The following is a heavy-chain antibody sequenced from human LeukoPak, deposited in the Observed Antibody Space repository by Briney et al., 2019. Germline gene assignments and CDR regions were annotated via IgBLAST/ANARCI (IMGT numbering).Heavy chain of an antibody. CDR1: GFTFSSYW. CDR3: AKDLGSSWSLGYFDY. CDR2: IKQDGSEK. D-gene: IGHD6-13*01. V-gene: IGHV3-7*03. J-gene: IGHJ4*02. Sequence: GGSLRLSCAASGFTFSSYWMSWVRQAPGKGLEWVANIKQDGSEKYYVDSVKGRFTISRDNAKNSLYLQMNGLRAEDTAVYYCAKDLGSSWSLGYFDYWGQGTLVTVSS.